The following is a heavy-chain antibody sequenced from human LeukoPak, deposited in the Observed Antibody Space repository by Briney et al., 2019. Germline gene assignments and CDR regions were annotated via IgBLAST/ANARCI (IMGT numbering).Heavy chain of an antibody. CDR2: IYYSGST. J-gene: IGHJ5*02. CDR1: GGSISSGGYY. Sequence: SETLSLTCTVSGGSISSGGYYWSWIRQHPGKGLEWIGYIYYSGSTYYNPSLKSRVTISVDTSKNQLSLKLSSVTAADTAVYYCARNRPQVGFDPWGQGTLVTVSS. V-gene: IGHV4-31*03. CDR3: ARNRPQVGFDP.